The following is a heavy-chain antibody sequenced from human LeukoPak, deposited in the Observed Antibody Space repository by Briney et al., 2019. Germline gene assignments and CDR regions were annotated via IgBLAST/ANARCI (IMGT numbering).Heavy chain of an antibody. CDR1: GGSISSYY. J-gene: IGHJ4*02. D-gene: IGHD1-26*01. CDR3: ARDSNSGSYDY. V-gene: IGHV4-4*07. CDR2: IYTSGST. Sequence: SETLSLTCTVSGGSISSYYWSWIRQPAGKGLGWIGRIYTSGSTNYNPSLKSRVTMSVDTSKNQFSLKLSSVTAADTAVYYCARDSNSGSYDYWGQGTLVTVSS.